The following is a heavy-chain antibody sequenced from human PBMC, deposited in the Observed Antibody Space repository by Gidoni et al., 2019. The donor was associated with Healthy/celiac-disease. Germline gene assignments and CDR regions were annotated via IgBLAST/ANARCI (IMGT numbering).Heavy chain of an antibody. CDR1: AFTFSSVW. D-gene: IGHD1-7*01. Sequence: EVQLVESGGGLVQPGGSLRLSCAASAFTFSSVWMSWVRQAPGKGVEGVANIKQDGSEKYYVDSVKGRFTISRDNAKNSLYLQMNSLRAEDTAVYYCARDETGTTVFDYWGQGTLVTVSS. CDR3: ARDETGTTVFDY. J-gene: IGHJ4*02. CDR2: IKQDGSEK. V-gene: IGHV3-7*01.